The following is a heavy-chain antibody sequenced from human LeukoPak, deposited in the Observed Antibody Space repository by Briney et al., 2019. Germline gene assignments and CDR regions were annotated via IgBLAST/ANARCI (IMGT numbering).Heavy chain of an antibody. Sequence: GASVKVSCKASGYTFTSYGIAWVRQAPGQGLQWMGWISANNGDTSYSQKLQGRVTMTTDTSTNTAYMELRSLTSDDTAVYYCARDPPRLTLGSPGDYWGQGTLVIVSS. CDR3: ARDPPRLTLGSPGDY. D-gene: IGHD3-16*01. V-gene: IGHV1-18*01. J-gene: IGHJ4*02. CDR1: GYTFTSYG. CDR2: ISANNGDT.